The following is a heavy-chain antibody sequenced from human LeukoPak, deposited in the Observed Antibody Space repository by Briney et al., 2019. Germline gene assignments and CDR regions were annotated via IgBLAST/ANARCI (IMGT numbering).Heavy chain of an antibody. CDR2: ISYDGSNK. D-gene: IGHD5-12*01. Sequence: GGSLRLSCAASGFTFSNYGMHWVRQAPGKGLEWVTIISYDGSNKHYAGSVKGRFTISRDNSKNTLYLQMNSLRPEDTAVYYCGRDRGWLRSVDYWGQGTLVTVSS. CDR1: GFTFSNYG. CDR3: GRDRGWLRSVDY. J-gene: IGHJ4*02. V-gene: IGHV3-30-3*01.